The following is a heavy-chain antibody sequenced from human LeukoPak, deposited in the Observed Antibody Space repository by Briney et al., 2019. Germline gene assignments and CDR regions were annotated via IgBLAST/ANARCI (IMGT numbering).Heavy chain of an antibody. J-gene: IGHJ5*02. CDR2: IYTSGST. Sequence: SEILSLTCTVSGVSISSGSYYWSWIRQPAGKGLEWIGRIYTSGSTNYNPSLKSRVTISLDTSKNQFSLKLSSVTAADTAVYYCARETMVRFDPWGQGTLVTVSS. CDR3: ARETMVRFDP. CDR1: GVSISSGSYY. D-gene: IGHD3-10*01. V-gene: IGHV4-61*02.